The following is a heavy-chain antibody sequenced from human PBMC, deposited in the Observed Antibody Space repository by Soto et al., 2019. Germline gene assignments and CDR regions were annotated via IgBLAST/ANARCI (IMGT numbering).Heavy chain of an antibody. CDR1: GFTFDNYA. CDR2: IAYDESTT. CDR3: ARGGGSHAHPPDY. J-gene: IGHJ4*02. Sequence: QPGGSLRLSCAASGFTFDNYAMHLFRQAPGKGLVWVSRIAYDESTTTYADSVKGRFTISRDNAKNTLYLQMNSLRAEDTAVYYCARGGGSHAHPPDYWGQGTLVTVSS. D-gene: IGHD1-26*01. V-gene: IGHV3-74*01.